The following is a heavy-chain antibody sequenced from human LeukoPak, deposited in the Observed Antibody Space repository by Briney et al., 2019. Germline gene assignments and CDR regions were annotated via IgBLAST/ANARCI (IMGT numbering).Heavy chain of an antibody. CDR1: GFTFSSYS. CDR3: ARGGLNYYDSSGYYHDAFDI. V-gene: IGHV3-48*01. Sequence: GGSLRLSCAASGFTFSSYSMNWVRQAPGKGLEWVSYISSSSSTIYYADSVKGRFTISRDNSKNTLYLQMNSLRVEDTAVYYCARGGLNYYDSSGYYHDAFDIWGQGTMVTVSS. CDR2: ISSSSSTI. J-gene: IGHJ3*02. D-gene: IGHD3-22*01.